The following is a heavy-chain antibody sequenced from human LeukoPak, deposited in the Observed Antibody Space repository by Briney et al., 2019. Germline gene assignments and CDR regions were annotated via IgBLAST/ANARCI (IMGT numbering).Heavy chain of an antibody. CDR2: IYYSGST. CDR3: ARDDGGLDY. CDR1: GGSVSSGSYY. D-gene: IGHD3-16*01. J-gene: IGHJ4*02. Sequence: SETLSLTCTVSGGSVSSGSYYWSWIRQPPGKGLEWIGYIYYSGSTNYNPSLKSRVTISVDTSKNQFSLKLSSVTAADTAVYYCARDDGGLDYWGQGTLVTVSS. V-gene: IGHV4-61*01.